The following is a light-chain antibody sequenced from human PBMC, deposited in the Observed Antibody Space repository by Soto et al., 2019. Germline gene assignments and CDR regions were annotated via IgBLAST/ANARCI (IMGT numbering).Light chain of an antibody. J-gene: IGKJ1*01. V-gene: IGKV3-15*01. Sequence: EKVMTQSPATLSVSPGERATLSCRASQSISTNLAWYQQKPGQAPRLLIYDASTRATGIPARFSGSGSGTAFTLTISSLQSEDFAVYYCQQYNNWPRTFGKGTKVEIK. CDR3: QQYNNWPRT. CDR2: DAS. CDR1: QSISTN.